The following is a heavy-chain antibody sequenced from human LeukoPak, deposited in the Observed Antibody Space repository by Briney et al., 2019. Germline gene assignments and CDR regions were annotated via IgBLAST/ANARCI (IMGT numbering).Heavy chain of an antibody. Sequence: GGSLRLSCAASGLTLSGYWMHWVRQAPGKGLVWVSRINGDASSTSYADSVKGRFTISRDNAKSTLCLQMNSLRVEDTAVYYCARARGNTYGYFEYWGQGNPGHRLL. CDR3: ARARGNTYGYFEY. CDR2: INGDASST. J-gene: IGHJ4*02. CDR1: GLTLSGYW. V-gene: IGHV3-74*01. D-gene: IGHD5-18*01.